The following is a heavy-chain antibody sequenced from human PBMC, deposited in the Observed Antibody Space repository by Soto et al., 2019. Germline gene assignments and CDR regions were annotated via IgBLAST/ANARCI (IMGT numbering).Heavy chain of an antibody. CDR1: NGSISSRSSY. J-gene: IGHJ4*02. CDR3: GGQDYGAKGYYLEN. Sequence: QLQLQESGSGLVKPSETLSLTCTVSNGSISSRSSYWGWIRQTPGKGLEWIGSIYYIGNTYYNPSLKSRVTICIDTSKTQFSLKLDSVAAADTAVYFCGGQDYGAKGYYLENWGQGTLVTVSS. D-gene: IGHD4-17*01. CDR2: IYYIGNT. V-gene: IGHV4-39*01.